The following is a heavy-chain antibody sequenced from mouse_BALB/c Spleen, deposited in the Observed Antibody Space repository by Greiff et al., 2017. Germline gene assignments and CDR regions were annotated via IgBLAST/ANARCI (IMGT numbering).Heavy chain of an antibody. J-gene: IGHJ4*01. D-gene: IGHD2-4*01. V-gene: IGHV6-6*02. CDR3: TYYDYDYYAMDY. Sequence: EVQLQESGGGLVQPGGSMKLSCVASGFTFSSYWMSWVRQSPEKGLEWVAEIRLKSDNYATHYAESVKGKFTISRDDSKSRLYLQMNSLRAEDTGIYYCTYYDYDYYAMDYWGQGTSVTVSS. CDR2: IRLKSDNYAT. CDR1: GFTFSSYW.